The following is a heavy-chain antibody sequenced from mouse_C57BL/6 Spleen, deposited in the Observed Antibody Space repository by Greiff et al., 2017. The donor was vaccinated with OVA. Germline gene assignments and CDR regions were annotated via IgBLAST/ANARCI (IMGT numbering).Heavy chain of an antibody. V-gene: IGHV1-64*01. Sequence: QVQLQQPGAELVKPGASVKLSCKASGYTFTSYWMHWVKQRPGQGLEWIGMIHPNSGSTNYNEKFKSKATLTVDKSSSTAYMQLSSLTSEDSAVYYGARDYDGYYYAMDYWGQGTSVTVSS. D-gene: IGHD2-3*01. CDR3: ARDYDGYYYAMDY. J-gene: IGHJ4*01. CDR1: GYTFTSYW. CDR2: IHPNSGST.